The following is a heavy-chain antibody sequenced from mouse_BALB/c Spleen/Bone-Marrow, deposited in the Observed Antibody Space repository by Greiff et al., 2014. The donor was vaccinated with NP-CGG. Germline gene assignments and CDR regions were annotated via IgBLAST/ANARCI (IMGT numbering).Heavy chain of an antibody. Sequence: DVKLVESGGGLVKLGGSLKLSCAASGFTFSSYYMSWVRQTPEKRLELVAAINSNGGSTYYPDTVKGRFTISRDNAKNTLYLQMSSLKSEDTALYYCARQPPYDYDSWFAYWGQGTLVTVSA. CDR2: INSNGGST. CDR1: GFTFSSYY. J-gene: IGHJ3*01. D-gene: IGHD2-4*01. CDR3: ARQPPYDYDSWFAY. V-gene: IGHV5-6-2*01.